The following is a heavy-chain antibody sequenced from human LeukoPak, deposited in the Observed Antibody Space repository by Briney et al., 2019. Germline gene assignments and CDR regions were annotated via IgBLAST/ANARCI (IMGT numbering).Heavy chain of an antibody. V-gene: IGHV4-59*01. CDR2: IYYSGST. CDR1: GGSISSYY. Sequence: SETLSLTCTVSGGSISSYYWSWIRQPPGKGLEWIGYIYYSGSTNYNPSLKSRVTISVDTSKNQFSLKRSSVTAADTAVYYCASWGSSAFDYWGQGTLVTVSS. D-gene: IGHD3-16*01. CDR3: ASWGSSAFDY. J-gene: IGHJ4*02.